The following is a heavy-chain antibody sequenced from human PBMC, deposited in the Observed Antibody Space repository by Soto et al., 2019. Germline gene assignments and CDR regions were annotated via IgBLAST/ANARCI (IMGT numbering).Heavy chain of an antibody. CDR2: IKQDGNEF. CDR3: ARGSRSFDP. CDR1: GFTFSSYW. V-gene: IGHV3-7*01. Sequence: GGSLRLSCAASGFTFSSYWMNWVRQAPGKGLEWVANIKQDGNEFYYVDSVRGRFTISRDNARNSLYLQMNSLRAEDMAVYYCARGSRSFDPWGQGTLVTVSS. J-gene: IGHJ5*01.